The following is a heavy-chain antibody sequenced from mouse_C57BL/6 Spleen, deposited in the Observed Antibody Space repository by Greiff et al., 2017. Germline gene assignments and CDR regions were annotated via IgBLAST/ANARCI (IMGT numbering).Heavy chain of an antibody. D-gene: IGHD2-1*01. CDR2: ISSGGSYT. CDR1: GFTFSSYG. Sequence: EVKLVESGGDLVKPGGSLKLSCAASGFTFSSYGMSWVRQTPDKRLEWVATISSGGSYTYYPDSVKGRFTISRDNAKNTLYLQMSSLKSEDTAMYYCASHPLGNYGGSYYFDYWGQGTTLTVSS. V-gene: IGHV5-6*01. J-gene: IGHJ2*01. CDR3: ASHPLGNYGGSYYFDY.